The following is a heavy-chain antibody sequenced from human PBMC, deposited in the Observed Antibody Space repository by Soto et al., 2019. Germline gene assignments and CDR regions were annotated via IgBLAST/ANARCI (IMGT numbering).Heavy chain of an antibody. J-gene: IGHJ3*02. D-gene: IGHD7-27*01. CDR2: ISSSSSTI. Sequence: GGSLRLSCAASGFTFSSYSMNWVRQAPGKGLEWVSYISSSSSTIYYADSMKGRFTISRDNAKNSLYLQMNSLRAEDTAVYYCARDSILKLGNLDAFDIWGQGTMVTVSS. V-gene: IGHV3-48*04. CDR1: GFTFSSYS. CDR3: ARDSILKLGNLDAFDI.